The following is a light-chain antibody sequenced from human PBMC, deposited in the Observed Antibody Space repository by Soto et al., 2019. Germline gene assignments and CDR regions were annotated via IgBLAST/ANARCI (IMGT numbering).Light chain of an antibody. Sequence: EIVLTQSPGTLSLSPGERATFSCRASQSVSSNYLAWYQQKPGQAPRLLIYGTFRRATGIPDRFSGSGSRTDFTLTISRLEPEDFAVYYCQQYTNSPPWTFGQGTKVEVK. CDR1: QSVSSNY. V-gene: IGKV3-20*01. J-gene: IGKJ1*01. CDR2: GTF. CDR3: QQYTNSPPWT.